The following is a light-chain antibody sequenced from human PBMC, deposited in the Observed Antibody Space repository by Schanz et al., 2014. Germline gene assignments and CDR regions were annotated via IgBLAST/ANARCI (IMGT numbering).Light chain of an antibody. J-gene: IGKJ1*01. CDR3: QQRSNWPGT. CDR1: QSVTSLY. V-gene: IGKV3D-20*02. CDR2: GAS. Sequence: ETVLTQSPGTLSLSPGERATLSCRASQSVTSLYLAWYQQKPGQAPRLLIYGASSRASGIPDRFSGSGSGTDFTLTISRLEPEDFAVYFCQQRSNWPGTFGQGTKVEIK.